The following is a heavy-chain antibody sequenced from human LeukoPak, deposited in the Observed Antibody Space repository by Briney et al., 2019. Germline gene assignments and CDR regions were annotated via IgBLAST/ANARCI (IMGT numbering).Heavy chain of an antibody. CDR2: IKQDGSER. Sequence: GGSLRLSCAASGFSFSSYWMSWVRQAPGKGLEWVANIKQDGSERYFMDSVKGRFTISRDNARNSPYLQINSLRVDDTAVYYCARATPHFDYWGQGTLLTVSS. J-gene: IGHJ4*02. V-gene: IGHV3-7*03. CDR1: GFSFSSYW. CDR3: ARATPHFDY.